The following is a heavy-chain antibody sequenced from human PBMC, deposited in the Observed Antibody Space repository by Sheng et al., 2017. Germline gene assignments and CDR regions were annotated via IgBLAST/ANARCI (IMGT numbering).Heavy chain of an antibody. CDR3: ARDIPILTSAMVPGIFDY. CDR1: GGTFSSYA. V-gene: IGHV1-69*04. Sequence: QVQLVQSGAEVKKPGSSVKVSCKASGGTFSSYAISWVRQAPGQGLEWMGGIIPILGIANYAQKFQGRVTITADKSTSTAYMELSSLRSEDTAVYYCARDIPILTSAMVPGIFDYWGQGTLVTVSS. D-gene: IGHD5-18*01. CDR2: IIPILGIA. J-gene: IGHJ4*02.